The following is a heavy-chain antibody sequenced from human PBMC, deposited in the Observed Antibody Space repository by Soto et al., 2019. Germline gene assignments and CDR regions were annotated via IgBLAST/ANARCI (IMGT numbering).Heavy chain of an antibody. V-gene: IGHV1-69*13. CDR1: GGTFSSYA. J-gene: IGHJ6*02. Sequence: ASVKVSCKASGGTFSSYAISWVRQAPGQGLEWMGGIIPIFGTAKYAQKFQGRVTITADESTSTAYMELSSLRSEDTAVYYCARDWRDIVVVKADMAEEGSEYYYYGRDVWGQGTTVTVSS. D-gene: IGHD2-2*01. CDR3: ARDWRDIVVVKADMAEEGSEYYYYGRDV. CDR2: IIPIFGTA.